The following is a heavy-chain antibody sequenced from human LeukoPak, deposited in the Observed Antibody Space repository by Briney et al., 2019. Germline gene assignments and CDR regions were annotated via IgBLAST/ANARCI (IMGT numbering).Heavy chain of an antibody. CDR3: AKGEFDSSGHASYFDY. D-gene: IGHD3-22*01. CDR2: INSDGSWT. J-gene: IGHJ4*02. CDR1: GNYW. V-gene: IGHV3-74*01. Sequence: GGSLSLSCVASGNYWMHWVRQAPGKGLVWVSHINSDGSWTSYADSVKGRFTISKDNAKNTLYLQMNSLRAEDTAVYYCAKGEFDSSGHASYFDYWGQGTLVTVSS.